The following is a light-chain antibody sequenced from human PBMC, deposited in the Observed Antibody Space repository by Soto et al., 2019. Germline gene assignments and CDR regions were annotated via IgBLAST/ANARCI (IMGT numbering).Light chain of an antibody. J-gene: IGKJ3*01. Sequence: DIQMTQSPSSLSASVGDRVTITCRASQSISRYLNWYQHKPGKAPKFLIYDASYLGTRVPSRFSGSGSGTDFTFTISSLQPEDIGTYYCQQYHSLPFTFGPGTTVDIK. CDR1: QSISRY. CDR2: DAS. CDR3: QQYHSLPFT. V-gene: IGKV1-33*01.